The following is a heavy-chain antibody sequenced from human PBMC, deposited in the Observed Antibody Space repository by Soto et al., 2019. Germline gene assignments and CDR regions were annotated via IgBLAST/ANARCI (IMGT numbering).Heavy chain of an antibody. CDR3: ARGTGDIVVVYNWFDP. Sequence: EVQLVESGGGLVQPGGSLRLSCAASGFTFSSYWMHWVRQAPGNGLVWVSRITSDGSSTSYADSVKGRFTITRDNAKNPLYLQMNSLRAEYTAVYYCARGTGDIVVVYNWFDPWGQRTLVTVSS. CDR1: GFTFSSYW. D-gene: IGHD2-15*01. J-gene: IGHJ5*02. V-gene: IGHV3-74*01. CDR2: ITSDGSST.